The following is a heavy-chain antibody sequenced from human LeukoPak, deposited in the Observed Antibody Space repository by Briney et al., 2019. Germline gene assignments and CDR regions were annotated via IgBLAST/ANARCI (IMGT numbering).Heavy chain of an antibody. Sequence: GESLKISCKGSGYGFTTYWIGWVRQMPGKGLEWMGIIYPGDSGTRYSPSFQGQVTISADKSINTAYLQWSSLKASDTAMYYCARRDSSGYYQDYWGQGTLVTVSS. CDR3: ARRDSSGYYQDY. V-gene: IGHV5-51*01. J-gene: IGHJ4*02. CDR1: GYGFTTYW. D-gene: IGHD3-22*01. CDR2: IYPGDSGT.